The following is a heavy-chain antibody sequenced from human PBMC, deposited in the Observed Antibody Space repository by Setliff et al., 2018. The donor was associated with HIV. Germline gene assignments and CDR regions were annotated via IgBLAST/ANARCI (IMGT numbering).Heavy chain of an antibody. V-gene: IGHV3-74*01. D-gene: IGHD3-3*01. Sequence: GGSLRLSCEASGFAFDHYWMHWVRQAPGKGLVWVSRINSDGSNTNYADSLKGRFTISRDNVKNTLYLQMDGLRAEDTAVYYCARVPSYYNFWSGYYFDYWGQGTLVTVSS. CDR3: ARVPSYYNFWSGYYFDY. J-gene: IGHJ4*02. CDR2: INSDGSNT. CDR1: GFAFDHYW.